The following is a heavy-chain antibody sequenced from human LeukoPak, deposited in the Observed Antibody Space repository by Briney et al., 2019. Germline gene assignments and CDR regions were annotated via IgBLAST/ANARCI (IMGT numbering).Heavy chain of an antibody. CDR3: ARGRALDAFDI. CDR2: INHSGST. CDR1: GGSFSGYY. V-gene: IGHV4-34*01. J-gene: IGHJ3*02. Sequence: KPSETLSLTCAVYGGSFSGYYWSWIRQPPGKGLEWIGEINHSGSTNYNPSLKSRVTISVDTSKNQFSLKLSSVTAADTAVYYCARGRALDAFDIWGQGTMVTVSS.